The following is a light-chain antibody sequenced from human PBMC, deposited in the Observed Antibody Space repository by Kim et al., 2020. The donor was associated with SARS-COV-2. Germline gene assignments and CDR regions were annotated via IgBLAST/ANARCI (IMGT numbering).Light chain of an antibody. CDR2: GKN. Sequence: SSELTQDPAVSVALGQTVRITCQGDSLRSYYASWYQRKPGQAPVLVIYGKNNRPSGIPDRFSGSSSGNTASLTITGAQAEDEADYYCNSRDSSGNHVFGGGTKLTVL. V-gene: IGLV3-19*01. CDR3: NSRDSSGNHV. J-gene: IGLJ3*02. CDR1: SLRSYY.